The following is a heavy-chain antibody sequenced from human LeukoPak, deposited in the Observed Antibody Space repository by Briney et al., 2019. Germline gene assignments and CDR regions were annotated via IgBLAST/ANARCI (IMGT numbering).Heavy chain of an antibody. J-gene: IGHJ3*02. CDR3: AKDPRAAAGTRAFDI. V-gene: IGHV3-23*01. D-gene: IGHD6-13*01. Sequence: GGSPRLSCAASGFTLSSYAMSWVRQAPRKGVGLGSGISGSGGSTYYADSVKGRFTISRDNSKNTLYLQMNSLRAEDTAVYYCAKDPRAAAGTRAFDIWGQGTMVTVSS. CDR1: GFTLSSYA. CDR2: ISGSGGST.